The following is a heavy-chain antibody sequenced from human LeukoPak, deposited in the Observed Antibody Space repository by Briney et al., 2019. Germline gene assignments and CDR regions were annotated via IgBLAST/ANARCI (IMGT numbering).Heavy chain of an antibody. J-gene: IGHJ6*04. D-gene: IGHD5-18*01. V-gene: IGHV4-61*01. CDR1: GGSVSSGSYY. CDR2: IYYSGST. CDR3: ATPNVDTAMVSYYGMDV. Sequence: NPSETLSLTCTVSGGSVSSGSYYWSWIRQPPGKGLEWIGYIYYSGSTNYNPSLKSQVTISVDTSKNQFSLKLSSVTAADTAVYYCATPNVDTAMVSYYGMDVWGKGTTVTVSS.